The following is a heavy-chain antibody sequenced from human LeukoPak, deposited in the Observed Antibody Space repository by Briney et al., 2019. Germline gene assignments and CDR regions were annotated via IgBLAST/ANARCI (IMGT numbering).Heavy chain of an antibody. J-gene: IGHJ4*01. Sequence: SGTLFLTCAVSGGSISSSNWWSWVRQPPGKGLEWIGEIYHSGSTNYNPSLKSRVTISVDKSKNQFSLKLSSVTAADTAVYYCARERSRYGYSIDYWGQGTLVTVSS. V-gene: IGHV4-4*02. CDR1: GGSISSSNW. CDR3: ARERSRYGYSIDY. D-gene: IGHD5-24*01. CDR2: IYHSGST.